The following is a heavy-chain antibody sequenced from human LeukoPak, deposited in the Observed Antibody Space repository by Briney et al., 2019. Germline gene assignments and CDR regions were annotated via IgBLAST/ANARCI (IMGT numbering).Heavy chain of an antibody. CDR1: GASFSTYY. CDR3: ARDGRGSTSLDN. Sequence: SETLSLTCTVSGASFSTYYWSRIRQPPGKGLEWIGYMYYSGSTNYNPSLKSRVTISVDTSKNQFSLNLSSVTAADTAVYFCARDGRGSTSLDNWGQGILVTVSS. V-gene: IGHV4-59*12. CDR2: MYYSGST. D-gene: IGHD6-6*01. J-gene: IGHJ4*02.